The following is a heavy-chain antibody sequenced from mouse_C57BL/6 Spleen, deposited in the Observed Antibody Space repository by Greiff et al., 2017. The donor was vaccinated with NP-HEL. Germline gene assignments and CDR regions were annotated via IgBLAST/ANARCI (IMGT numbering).Heavy chain of an antibody. D-gene: IGHD1-1*01. CDR3: ARGDYYGSSSSMDY. J-gene: IGHJ4*01. Sequence: QVQLQQSGAELVKPGASVKISCKASGYAFSSYWMNWVKQRPGKGLEWIGQIYPGDGDTNYNGKFKGKATLTADKSSSTAYMQLSSLTSEDSAVYFCARGDYYGSSSSMDYWGQGTSVTVSS. V-gene: IGHV1-80*01. CDR2: IYPGDGDT. CDR1: GYAFSSYW.